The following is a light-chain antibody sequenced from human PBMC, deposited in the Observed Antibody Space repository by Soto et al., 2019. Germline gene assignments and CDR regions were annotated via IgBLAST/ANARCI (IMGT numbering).Light chain of an antibody. CDR1: QRIDTS. J-gene: IGKJ1*01. V-gene: IGKV3-20*01. Sequence: EIMMTQSPATLSVSPGERATLSCRASQRIDTSLAWYQQRPGQTPRLLIFGASSRATGIPDRFSGSGSGTDFTLTISRLEPEDFAVYYCQQYDSSPLTFGQGTKVDIK. CDR3: QQYDSSPLT. CDR2: GAS.